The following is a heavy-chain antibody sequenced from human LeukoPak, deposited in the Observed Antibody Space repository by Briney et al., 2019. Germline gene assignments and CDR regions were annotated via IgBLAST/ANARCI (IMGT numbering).Heavy chain of an antibody. V-gene: IGHV1-2*02. CDR1: EYTFTGYY. Sequence: ASVKVSCKASEYTFTGYYMHWVRQAPGQGLEWMGWINPNSGGTNYAQKFQGRVTMTRDTSISTAYMELSRLRSDDTAVYYCARLTKSGAVAGTGPFLDYWGQGTLVTVSS. CDR3: ARLTKSGAVAGTGPFLDY. J-gene: IGHJ4*02. CDR2: INPNSGGT. D-gene: IGHD6-19*01.